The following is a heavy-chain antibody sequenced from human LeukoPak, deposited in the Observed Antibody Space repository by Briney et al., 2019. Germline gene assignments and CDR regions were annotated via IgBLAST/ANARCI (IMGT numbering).Heavy chain of an antibody. Sequence: ASVKVSCKASGYTFTGYYMHWVRQAPGQGLEWMGWINPNSGGTNYAQKFQGRVTMTRDTSISAAYMELSRLRLDDTAVYYCARKAVGAGVAFDIWGQGTMVTVSS. D-gene: IGHD1-26*01. J-gene: IGHJ3*02. V-gene: IGHV1-2*02. CDR3: ARKAVGAGVAFDI. CDR2: INPNSGGT. CDR1: GYTFTGYY.